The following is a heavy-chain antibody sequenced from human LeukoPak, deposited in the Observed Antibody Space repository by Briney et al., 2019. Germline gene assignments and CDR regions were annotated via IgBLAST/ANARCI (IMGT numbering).Heavy chain of an antibody. V-gene: IGHV1-69*01. CDR3: ARIVGIASRGYFDY. CDR2: IIPIFGTT. D-gene: IGHD3-10*01. Sequence: ASVKVSCKASGGTLSRYAISWVRQAPGQGPEWMGGIIPIFGTTNYAQKFQGRVTITADESTSTAYMELSSLRSEDTAVYYCARIVGIASRGYFDYWGQGALVIVSS. CDR1: GGTLSRYA. J-gene: IGHJ4*02.